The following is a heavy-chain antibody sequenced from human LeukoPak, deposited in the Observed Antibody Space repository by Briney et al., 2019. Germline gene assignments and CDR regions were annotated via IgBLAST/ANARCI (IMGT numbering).Heavy chain of an antibody. Sequence: GGSLRLSCAASGFTFSSYAMSWVRQAPGKGLVWVSRINSDGSSTSYADSVKGRFTISRDNAKNTLYLQMNSLRAEDTAVYYCARAPEDCSSTSCYTGYFDYWGQGTLVTVSS. CDR2: INSDGSST. V-gene: IGHV3-74*01. D-gene: IGHD2-2*02. CDR1: GFTFSSYA. CDR3: ARAPEDCSSTSCYTGYFDY. J-gene: IGHJ4*02.